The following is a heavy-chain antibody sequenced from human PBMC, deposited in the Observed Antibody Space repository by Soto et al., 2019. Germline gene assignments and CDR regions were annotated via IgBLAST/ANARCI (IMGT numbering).Heavy chain of an antibody. Sequence: EVQLLESGGGLEQPGGSLKLSCAASGFTFNDYALSWVRQAPGKGLEWVSAISGSGADTNYADSVRGRFTVSRDNSKNTLYLRMDSLSPEDTAVYYCAKDRMRSDYGLDWYFDLWGRGTLVTVSS. V-gene: IGHV3-23*01. CDR2: ISGSGADT. CDR1: GFTFNDYA. J-gene: IGHJ2*01. CDR3: AKDRMRSDYGLDWYFDL. D-gene: IGHD4-17*01.